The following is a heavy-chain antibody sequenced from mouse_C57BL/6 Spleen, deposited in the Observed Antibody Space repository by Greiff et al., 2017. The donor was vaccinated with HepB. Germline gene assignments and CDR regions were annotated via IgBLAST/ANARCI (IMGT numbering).Heavy chain of an antibody. Sequence: EVQGVESGGGLVKPGGSLKLSCAASGFTFSDYGMHWVRQAPEKGLEWVAYISSGSSTIYYADTVKGLFTISKDNAKNTLFLQMTRLKSEDTAMYDCASGTTVVAPDYWGQGTTLTVSS. CDR2: ISSGSSTI. CDR3: ASGTTVVAPDY. V-gene: IGHV5-17*01. J-gene: IGHJ2*01. D-gene: IGHD1-1*01. CDR1: GFTFSDYG.